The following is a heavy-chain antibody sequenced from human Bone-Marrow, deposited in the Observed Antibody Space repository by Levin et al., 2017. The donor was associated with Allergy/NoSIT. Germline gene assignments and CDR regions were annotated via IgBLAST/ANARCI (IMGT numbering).Heavy chain of an antibody. CDR2: VNRSGTT. CDR3: ARGRRGLLAARFDP. Sequence: ASETLSLTCAWDGESFTNESFSLDYWSWVRQPPGKGLEWIGEVNRSGTTKYHPSVKSRVTMSIDTSKRQFSLHLTSVTAADTAVYYCARGRRGLLAARFDPWGQGTLVTVAS. J-gene: IGHJ5*02. D-gene: IGHD6-25*01. V-gene: IGHV4-34*01. CDR1: GESFTNESFSLDY.